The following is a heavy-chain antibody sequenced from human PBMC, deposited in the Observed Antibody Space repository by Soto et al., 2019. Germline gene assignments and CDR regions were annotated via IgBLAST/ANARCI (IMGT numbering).Heavy chain of an antibody. CDR1: GFTFDDYA. CDR3: AKGSYGGNHYFDY. CDR2: ISWNSGSI. Sequence: EVQLVESGGGLVQPGRSLRLSCAASGFTFDDYAMHWVRQAPGKGLEWVSGISWNSGSIGYADSVKGRFTISRDNAKNSLYLHMNSLRAEDTELYYCAKGSYGGNHYFDYWGRGTLVTVSS. J-gene: IGHJ4*02. D-gene: IGHD2-15*01. V-gene: IGHV3-9*01.